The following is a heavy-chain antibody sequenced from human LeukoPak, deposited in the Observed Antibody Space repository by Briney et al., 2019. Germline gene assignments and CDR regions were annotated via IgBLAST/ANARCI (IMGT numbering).Heavy chain of an antibody. V-gene: IGHV1-2*02. D-gene: IGHD6-13*01. CDR1: GYTFTGYY. CDR3: ARTGYSSSWYWGTYYYYYMDV. Sequence: ASVKVSCKASGYTFTGYYMHWVRQAPGQGLEWMGWINPNSGGTNYAQKFQGRVTMTRDTSISTAYMELSRLRSDDTAVYYCARTGYSSSWYWGTYYYYYMDVWGKGTTVTVSS. CDR2: INPNSGGT. J-gene: IGHJ6*03.